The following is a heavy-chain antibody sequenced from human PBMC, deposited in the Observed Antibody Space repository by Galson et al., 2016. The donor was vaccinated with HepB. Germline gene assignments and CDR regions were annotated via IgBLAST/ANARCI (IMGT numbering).Heavy chain of an antibody. CDR2: IYYSGGT. V-gene: IGHV4-39*01. Sequence: SETLSLTCTVSGASISSTNYYWGWIRQPPGKGLEWIGSIYYSGGTYYNPSLKSRVTISVDPSKNQFSLKLSSVTAADTAVYYCARLAGRRERSIILVPTYISYWGQGTLVTVSS. CDR1: GASISSTNYY. J-gene: IGHJ4*02. D-gene: IGHD2-2*01. CDR3: ARLAGRRERSIILVPTYISY.